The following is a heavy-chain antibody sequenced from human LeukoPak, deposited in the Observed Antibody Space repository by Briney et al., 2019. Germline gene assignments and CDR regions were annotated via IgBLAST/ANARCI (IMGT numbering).Heavy chain of an antibody. J-gene: IGHJ4*02. CDR1: GGSFSGDY. V-gene: IGHV4-34*01. CDR2: INHSGST. CDR3: ARHHRLMVRGVNY. Sequence: AQTLSLTCAVYGGSFSGDYWSWIRQPPGKGLEWIGEINHSGSTNYNPSPKSRVTISVDTSKNQFSLKLSSVTAADTAVYYCARHHRLMVRGVNYWGQGTLVTVSS. D-gene: IGHD3-10*01.